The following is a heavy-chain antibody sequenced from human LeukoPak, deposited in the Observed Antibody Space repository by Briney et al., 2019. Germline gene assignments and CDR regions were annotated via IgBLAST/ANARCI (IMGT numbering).Heavy chain of an antibody. V-gene: IGHV3-66*01. J-gene: IGHJ2*01. CDR3: ARDLYYYDSSGYRNWYFDL. CDR2: IYRDGST. D-gene: IGHD3-22*01. CDR1: GFTVSRNY. Sequence: PGGSLRLSCAVSGFTVSRNYMSWVRQAPGKGLEWVSVIYRDGSTYYADSVKDRFTISRDNSKSTLYLQMNILRAEDTAVYYCARDLYYYDSSGYRNWYFDLWGRGTLVTVSS.